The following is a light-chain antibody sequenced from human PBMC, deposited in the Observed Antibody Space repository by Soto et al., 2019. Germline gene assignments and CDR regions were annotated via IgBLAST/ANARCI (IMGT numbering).Light chain of an antibody. CDR3: QQYNDWPRT. V-gene: IGKV3-15*01. J-gene: IGKJ1*01. CDR2: TAS. Sequence: EIVMTQSPATLSVSPGERATLSCRASQSISSNLAWYQQKLGQPPRFLMYTASTRATGIPARFSGSGSGTEFTLTISSLQSEDFAVYYCQQYNDWPRTFGQGTKVEI. CDR1: QSISSN.